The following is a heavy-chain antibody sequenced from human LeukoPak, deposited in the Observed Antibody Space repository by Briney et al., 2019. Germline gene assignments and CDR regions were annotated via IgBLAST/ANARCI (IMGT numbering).Heavy chain of an antibody. D-gene: IGHD3-22*01. CDR2: ISDSGGSS. CDR1: RFTFSSYA. Sequence: GGSLRLSCAASRFTFSSYAMTWVRQAPGKGLEWVSAISDSGGSSYYADSVKGRFTISRDNSKNTLYLQMNSLRAEDTAVYYCAKDLRYYDSSGSIDYWGQGTLVTVSS. CDR3: AKDLRYYDSSGSIDY. J-gene: IGHJ4*02. V-gene: IGHV3-23*01.